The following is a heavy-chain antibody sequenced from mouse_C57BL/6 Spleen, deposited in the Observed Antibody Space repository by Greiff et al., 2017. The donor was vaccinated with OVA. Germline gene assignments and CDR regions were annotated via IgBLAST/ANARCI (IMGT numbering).Heavy chain of an antibody. J-gene: IGHJ3*01. CDR2: INPNNGGT. CDR1: GYTFTDYY. Sequence: VQLQQSGPELVKPGASVKISCKASGYTFTDYYMNWVKQSHGKSLEWIGDINPNNGGTSYNQKFKGKATLTVDKSSSTAYMELRSLTSEDSAVYYCARITGTWFACWGQGTLVTVSA. CDR3: ARITGTWFAC. V-gene: IGHV1-26*01. D-gene: IGHD4-1*01.